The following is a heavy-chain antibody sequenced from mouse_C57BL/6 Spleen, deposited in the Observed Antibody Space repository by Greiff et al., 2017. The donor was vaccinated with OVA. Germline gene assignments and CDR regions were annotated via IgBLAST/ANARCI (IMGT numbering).Heavy chain of an antibody. Sequence: VQLQQPGAELVQPGASVKLSCKASGYTFTSYWMHWVKQRPGQGLEWIGLIHPNSGSNNYNETFKSKATLTVAKYYCTAYMQLSSLTSEDSAVYYCARERELGMTTGVGPLGDLDVWGKGTTVTVSS. V-gene: IGHV1-64*01. CDR3: ARERELGMTTGVGPLGDLDV. J-gene: IGHJ1*03. CDR1: GYTFTSYW. D-gene: IGHD1-1*01. CDR2: IHPNSGSN.